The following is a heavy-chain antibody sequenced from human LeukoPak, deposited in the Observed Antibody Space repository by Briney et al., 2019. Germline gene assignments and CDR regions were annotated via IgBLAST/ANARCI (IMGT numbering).Heavy chain of an antibody. D-gene: IGHD3-10*01. CDR2: IYHSGSS. Sequence: SETLSLTCTVSGGSINSSSYYWGWIRQPPGKGLEWIGRIYHSGSSYYNPSLKSRVTISVDTSKNQFSLKLTSVTAADTAVYYCAANSADYNTLGSSYKVWGQGTLVTVSS. V-gene: IGHV4-39*01. CDR1: GGSINSSSYY. CDR3: AANSADYNTLGSSYKV. J-gene: IGHJ4*02.